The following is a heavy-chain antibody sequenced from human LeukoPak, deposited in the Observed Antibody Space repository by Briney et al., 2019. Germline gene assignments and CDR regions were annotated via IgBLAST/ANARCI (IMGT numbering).Heavy chain of an antibody. CDR3: AKDSYTLIRGVGSDDGFDV. V-gene: IGHV3-53*01. J-gene: IGHJ3*01. Sequence: GGSLRLSCAASGFTVINNYLTWVRQAPGKGLEWVSDIYSGGRTHFADSVKGRFTISRDSSKNTLYLQMNSLRGEDTALYYCAKDSYTLIRGVGSDDGFDVWGQGTMVTVS. CDR1: GFTVINNY. D-gene: IGHD3-10*01. CDR2: IYSGGRT.